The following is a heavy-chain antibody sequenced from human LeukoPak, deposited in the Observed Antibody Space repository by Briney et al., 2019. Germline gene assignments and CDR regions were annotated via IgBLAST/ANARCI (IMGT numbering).Heavy chain of an antibody. D-gene: IGHD3-10*01. CDR2: INHSGST. J-gene: IGHJ2*01. V-gene: IGHV4-34*01. Sequence: SETLSLTCAVYGGSFSGYYWSWIRQPPGRGLEWIGEINHSGSTNYNPSLKSRVTISVDTSKNQFSLKPSSVTAADTAVYYCARGSPPYYYGSGSRRYFDLWGRGTLVTVSS. CDR1: GGSFSGYY. CDR3: ARGSPPYYYGSGSRRYFDL.